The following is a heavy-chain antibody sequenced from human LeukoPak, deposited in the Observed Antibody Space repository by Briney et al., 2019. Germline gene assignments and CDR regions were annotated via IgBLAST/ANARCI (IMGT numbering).Heavy chain of an antibody. CDR3: STERRWEQRESDY. Sequence: PGASLRLSCAASGFTFSGAWMNWVRQAPGKGLEWIGSIKSKTDGGTTDYAAPVRGRFTISRDDSKDTLFLQMNSLKTEDTAVYYCSTERRWEQRESDYWGQGTLVTVSS. J-gene: IGHJ4*02. CDR2: IKSKTDGGTT. CDR1: GFTFSGAW. V-gene: IGHV3-15*01. D-gene: IGHD1-26*01.